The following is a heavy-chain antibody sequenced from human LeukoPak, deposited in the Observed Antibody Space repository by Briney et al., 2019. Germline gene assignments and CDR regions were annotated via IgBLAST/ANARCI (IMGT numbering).Heavy chain of an antibody. D-gene: IGHD3-22*01. CDR1: GGSFSGYY. Sequence: SETLSLTCAVYGGSFSGYYWSWIRQPPGKGLEWIGEINHSGSTNYKPSLKSRVTISVDTSKNQFSLKLSSVTAADTAVYYCARRPYYDSSGYYPIWGQGTMVTVSS. CDR3: ARRPYYDSSGYYPI. V-gene: IGHV4-34*01. J-gene: IGHJ3*02. CDR2: INHSGST.